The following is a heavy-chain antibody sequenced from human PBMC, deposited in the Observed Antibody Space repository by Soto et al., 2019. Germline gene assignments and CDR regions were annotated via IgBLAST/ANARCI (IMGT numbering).Heavy chain of an antibody. CDR1: GGSISSGGYY. Sequence: SETLSLTCTVSGGSISSGGYYWSWIRQHPGKGLEWIGYIYYSGSTYYNPSLKSRVTISVDTSKNQFSLKLSSVTAADTAVYYCARGIVVVENWFDPWGQGTVVTVSS. CDR2: IYYSGST. CDR3: ARGIVVVENWFDP. D-gene: IGHD3-22*01. V-gene: IGHV4-31*03. J-gene: IGHJ5*02.